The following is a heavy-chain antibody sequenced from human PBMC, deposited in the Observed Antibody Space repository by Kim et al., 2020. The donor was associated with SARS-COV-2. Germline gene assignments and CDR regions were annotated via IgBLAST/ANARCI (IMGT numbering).Heavy chain of an antibody. CDR1: GFTFSSYG. CDR3: ARDRWDPGWYFDL. Sequence: GGSLRLSCAASGFTFSSYGMHWVRQAPGKGLEWVAVIWYDGSNKYYADSVKGRFTISRDNSKNTLYLQMNSLRAEDTAVYYCARDRWDPGWYFDLWGRGTLVTVSS. J-gene: IGHJ2*01. CDR2: IWYDGSNK. D-gene: IGHD1-26*01. V-gene: IGHV3-33*01.